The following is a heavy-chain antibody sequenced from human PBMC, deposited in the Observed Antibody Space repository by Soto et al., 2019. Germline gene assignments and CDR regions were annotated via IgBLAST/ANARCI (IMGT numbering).Heavy chain of an antibody. CDR2: IYHNGTA. D-gene: IGHD3-10*01. CDR3: QLVRGGLFIMDV. V-gene: IGHV4-4*02. J-gene: IGHJ6*02. CDR1: GGSINNTTW. Sequence: QVQLRESGPGLVKPSGTLSLTCAVSGGSINNTTWWSWVRQPPGKGLEWIGEIYHNGTANYNPSLKSRVTMSVDKSKNQLSLNLSSVAAADTAVYYCQLVRGGLFIMDVWGQGTSVTVSS.